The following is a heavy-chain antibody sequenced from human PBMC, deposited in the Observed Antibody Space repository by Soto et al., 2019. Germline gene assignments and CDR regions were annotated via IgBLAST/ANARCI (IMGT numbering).Heavy chain of an antibody. J-gene: IGHJ5*02. CDR3: ARGYCSSTSCYGAWNWFDP. Sequence: VQLVQSGAEVTKPGASVKVSCKASGYTFTKYGISWVRQAPGQGLEWMGWISTYNGNTNYAQKLQGRVTMTTDTSTSTAYMELRSLRSDDTAVYYCARGYCSSTSCYGAWNWFDPWGQGTLVTVSS. CDR1: GYTFTKYG. V-gene: IGHV1-18*01. D-gene: IGHD2-2*01. CDR2: ISTYNGNT.